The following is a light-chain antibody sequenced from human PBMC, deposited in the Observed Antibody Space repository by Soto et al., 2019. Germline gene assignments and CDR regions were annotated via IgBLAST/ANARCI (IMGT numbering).Light chain of an antibody. CDR1: QSISSNY. CDR2: DAS. V-gene: IGKV3-20*01. Sequence: EIVLTQSPGTLSLSPGERATLSCRASQSISSNYLAWYQQKPGQAPRLLISDASSRATGIPDRFSGSGSGTDFTLTISRLEPEDFAVYYCQQYGSLPCTFCQGSKLEIK. J-gene: IGKJ2*02. CDR3: QQYGSLPCT.